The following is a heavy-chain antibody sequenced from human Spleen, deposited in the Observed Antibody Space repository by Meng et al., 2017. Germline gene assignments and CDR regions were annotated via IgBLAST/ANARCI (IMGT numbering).Heavy chain of an antibody. V-gene: IGHV4-59*01. CDR3: ARLSYYDSRGHYYIDL. D-gene: IGHD3-22*01. Sequence: QVQLQESGPGLVTPSETLSLTCTISGGSIGGSYCSWIRQPPGRGLEWIGSIYYSGSTNYNPSLKSRVAISVDTSKSQFSLRLRSVTAADTAVYYCARLSYYDSRGHYYIDLWGRGTLVTVSS. CDR2: IYYSGST. J-gene: IGHJ2*01. CDR1: GGSIGGSY.